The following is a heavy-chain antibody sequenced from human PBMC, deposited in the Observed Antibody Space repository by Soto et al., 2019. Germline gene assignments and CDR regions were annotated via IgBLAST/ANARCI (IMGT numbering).Heavy chain of an antibody. J-gene: IGHJ4*02. CDR3: ARGPRDYDYVWGSYRFDY. D-gene: IGHD3-16*02. Sequence: QVQLVQSGAEVKKPGSSVKVSCKASGGTFSSYAISWVRQAPGQGLEWMGGIIPIFGTANYAQKFQGRVTITADESTRTAYRELSSLRSEDTAVYYCARGPRDYDYVWGSYRFDYWGQGTLVTVSS. V-gene: IGHV1-69*12. CDR2: IIPIFGTA. CDR1: GGTFSSYA.